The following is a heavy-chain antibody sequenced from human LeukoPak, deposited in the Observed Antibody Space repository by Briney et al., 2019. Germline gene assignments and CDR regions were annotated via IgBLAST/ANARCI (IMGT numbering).Heavy chain of an antibody. V-gene: IGHV4-34*01. J-gene: IGHJ4*02. D-gene: IGHD6-13*01. CDR3: ARGRRYAAAAGPRTFDY. CDR2: INHSGST. CDR1: GGSFSGYY. Sequence: SETLSLTCAVYGGSFSGYYWSWIRQPPGKGLEWIGEINHSGSTNYNPSLKSRVTKSVDTSKNQFSLKLSSVTAADTAVYYCARGRRYAAAAGPRTFDYWGQGTLVTVSS.